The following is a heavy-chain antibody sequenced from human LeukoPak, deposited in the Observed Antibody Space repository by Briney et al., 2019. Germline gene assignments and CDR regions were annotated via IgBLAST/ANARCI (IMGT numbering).Heavy chain of an antibody. D-gene: IGHD2-15*01. V-gene: IGHV4-4*07. Sequence: PSETLSLTCTVSGGSISSYYWSWIRQPAGKGLEWIGRIYTSGSTNYNPSLKSRVTMSVDTSKNQFSLRLSSVTAADTAVYYCARDSRCSGGSCPNWFDPWGQGTLVTVSS. CDR2: IYTSGST. CDR1: GGSISSYY. J-gene: IGHJ5*02. CDR3: ARDSRCSGGSCPNWFDP.